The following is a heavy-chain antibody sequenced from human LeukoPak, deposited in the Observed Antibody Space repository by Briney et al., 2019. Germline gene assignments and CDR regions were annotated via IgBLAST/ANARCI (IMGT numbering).Heavy chain of an antibody. CDR3: ARAGEYYDSSRWAPYYYYMDV. Sequence: GASVKVSCKASGYTFTGYYMHWVRQAPGQGLEWMGWINPNSGGTNYAQKFQGRVTMTRDTSISTAYMELSRLRSDDTAVYYCARAGEYYDSSRWAPYYYYMDVWGKGTTVTVSS. CDR2: INPNSGGT. CDR1: GYTFTGYY. J-gene: IGHJ6*03. D-gene: IGHD3-22*01. V-gene: IGHV1-2*02.